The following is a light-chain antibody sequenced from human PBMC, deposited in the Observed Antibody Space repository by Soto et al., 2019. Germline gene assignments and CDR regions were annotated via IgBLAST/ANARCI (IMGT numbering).Light chain of an antibody. CDR1: SSDVVGYKY. J-gene: IGLJ2*01. Sequence: QSALTQPASVSGSPGQSITISCTGSSSDVVGYKYVSWYQQHPGKAPKLMIYEVSNRPSGVSNRFSGSKSGNTASLTISGLQAEDEAHYYCSSYTSSNPVVFGGGTQLTVL. CDR3: SSYTSSNPVV. V-gene: IGLV2-14*01. CDR2: EVS.